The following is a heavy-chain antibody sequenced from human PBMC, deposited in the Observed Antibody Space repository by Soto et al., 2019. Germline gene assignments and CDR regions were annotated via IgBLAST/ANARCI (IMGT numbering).Heavy chain of an antibody. CDR3: AKDIRHYDYGMAV. D-gene: IGHD3-16*01. Sequence: EVQLVESGGDLVQPGRSLRLSCAASGFTFRDYAMHWVRRAPGKGLEWVSGIKWNGDVIGYADSVKGRFTISRDNAKNSLYLQMNSLRGEDTALYYCAKDIRHYDYGMAVWGQGTTVTVSS. V-gene: IGHV3-9*01. J-gene: IGHJ6*02. CDR1: GFTFRDYA. CDR2: IKWNGDVI.